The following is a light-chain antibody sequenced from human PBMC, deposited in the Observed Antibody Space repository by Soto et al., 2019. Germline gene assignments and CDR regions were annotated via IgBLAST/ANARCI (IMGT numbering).Light chain of an antibody. J-gene: IGLJ1*01. Sequence: QSALTQPASVSGSPGQSINISCTGTSNDVGGYNSVSWYQQYPGKAPKLLIFEVTNRPSGVSSRFSASKSGNTASLTISGLRAEDEADYYCNSHRDIYPYYVFGTGTKLTVL. CDR3: NSHRDIYPYYV. V-gene: IGLV2-14*01. CDR1: SNDVGGYNS. CDR2: EVT.